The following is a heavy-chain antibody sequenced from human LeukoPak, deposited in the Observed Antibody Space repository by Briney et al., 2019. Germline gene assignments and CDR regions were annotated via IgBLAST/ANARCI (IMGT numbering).Heavy chain of an antibody. Sequence: PGGSLRLSCAASGFTFSSYSMNWVRQAPGKGLEWVSSISSSSYRYYADSVKGRFTISRDNAKNSLYLQMNSLRAEDTAVYYCARDRYSSGCFDYWGQGTLVTVSS. J-gene: IGHJ4*02. D-gene: IGHD6-19*01. V-gene: IGHV3-21*01. CDR2: ISSSSYR. CDR3: ARDRYSSGCFDY. CDR1: GFTFSSYS.